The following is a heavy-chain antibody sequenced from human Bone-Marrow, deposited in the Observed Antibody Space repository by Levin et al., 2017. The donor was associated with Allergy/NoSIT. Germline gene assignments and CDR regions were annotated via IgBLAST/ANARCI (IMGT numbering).Heavy chain of an antibody. CDR2: IYHSGST. V-gene: IGHV4-38-2*02. CDR1: GYSISSGYY. J-gene: IGHJ5*02. CDR3: ARDLSIAAAGTFFHWFDP. D-gene: IGHD6-13*01. Sequence: SETVSLTCTVSGYSISSGYYWGWIRQPPGKGLEWIGSIYHSGSTYYNPSFKSRVTISVDTSKNQFSLKLSSVTAADTAVYYCARDLSIAAAGTFFHWFDPWGQGTLVTVSS.